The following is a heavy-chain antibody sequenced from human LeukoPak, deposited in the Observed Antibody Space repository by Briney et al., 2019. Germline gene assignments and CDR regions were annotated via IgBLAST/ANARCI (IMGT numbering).Heavy chain of an antibody. V-gene: IGHV4-30-2*01. CDR3: ARGYCSSTSCYAVDWFDP. J-gene: IGHJ5*02. D-gene: IGHD2-2*01. CDR2: IYHSGST. Sequence: PSETLSLTCAVSGGSISSGGYSWSWIRQPPGKGLEWIGYIYHSGSTYYNPSLKSRVTISVDRSKNQFSLKLSSVTAADTAVYYCARGYCSSTSCYAVDWFDPWGQGTLVTVSS. CDR1: GGSISSGGYS.